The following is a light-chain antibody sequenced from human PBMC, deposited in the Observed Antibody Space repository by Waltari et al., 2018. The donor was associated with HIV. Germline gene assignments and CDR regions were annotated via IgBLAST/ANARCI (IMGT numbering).Light chain of an antibody. J-gene: IGKJ5*01. CDR3: QQYNNWPPIT. V-gene: IGKV3-15*01. Sequence: EIVITQSPAPLPVSPGERATLSCRASQSVSSNLAWYQQKPGQAPRLLIYGASTRATGIPARFSGSGSGTEFTLTISSLQSEDFAVYYCQQYNNWPPITFGQGTRLEIK. CDR1: QSVSSN. CDR2: GAS.